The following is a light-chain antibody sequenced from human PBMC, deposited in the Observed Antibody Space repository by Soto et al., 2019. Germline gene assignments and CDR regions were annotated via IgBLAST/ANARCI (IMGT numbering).Light chain of an antibody. V-gene: IGKV3D-15*01. CDR1: QSVSSY. J-gene: IGKJ1*01. Sequence: EFVLTQSPATLSLSPVERATLSGMASQSVSSYLAWYQQKPGQAPRLLIYGASARATGIPARFSGSGSGTEFTLTISSLQSEDFAVYYCQQYNNWPGTFGQGTKVDIK. CDR3: QQYNNWPGT. CDR2: GAS.